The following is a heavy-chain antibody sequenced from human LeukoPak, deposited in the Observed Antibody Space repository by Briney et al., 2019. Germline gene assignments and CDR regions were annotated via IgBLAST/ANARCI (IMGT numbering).Heavy chain of an antibody. J-gene: IGHJ4*02. CDR2: IYYTGST. CDR3: ARGNYYGSGTPGYY. D-gene: IGHD3-10*01. Sequence: PSETLSLTCTVFGGSISSSSYYWGWIRQPPGKGLEWIGCIYYTGSTYYNPSLKSRVTISVDTSKNQFSLKLSSVTAADTAVYYCARGNYYGSGTPGYYWGQGTLVTVSS. V-gene: IGHV4-39*01. CDR1: GGSISSSSYY.